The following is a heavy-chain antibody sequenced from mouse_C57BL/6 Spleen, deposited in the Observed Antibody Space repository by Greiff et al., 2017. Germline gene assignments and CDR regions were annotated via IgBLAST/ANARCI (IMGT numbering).Heavy chain of an antibody. CDR3: DSQLRLREGLDY. V-gene: IGHV1-54*01. CDR1: GYAFTNSF. D-gene: IGHD3-2*02. CDR2: INPGSGGT. Sequence: VQLQQSGAELVRPGTSVKLSCKASGYAFTNSFIEWVKQRPGQGLEWIGVINPGSGGTNYNEKFKGKATLTADKSSSTAYMQVRSLTSEVSAVSRCDSQLRLREGLDYWGQGTSVTVSS. J-gene: IGHJ4*01.